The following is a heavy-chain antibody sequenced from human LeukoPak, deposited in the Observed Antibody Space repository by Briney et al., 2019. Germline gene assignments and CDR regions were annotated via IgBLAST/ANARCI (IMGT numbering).Heavy chain of an antibody. CDR2: VSYDGSNK. J-gene: IGHJ4*02. CDR1: GITFSDHD. D-gene: IGHD3-22*01. Sequence: PGGSLRLSCAVSGITFSDHDMDWVRQAPGKGLEWVAVVSYDGSNKDYADSVKGRFTISRDNSKNTLFLQVNSLTVEDTAVYYCARDTLPLGRGYYYNFDYWGQGTLVTVSS. CDR3: ARDTLPLGRGYYYNFDY. V-gene: IGHV3-30*03.